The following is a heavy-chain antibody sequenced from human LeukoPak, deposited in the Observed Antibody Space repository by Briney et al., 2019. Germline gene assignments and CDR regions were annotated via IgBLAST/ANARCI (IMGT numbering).Heavy chain of an antibody. V-gene: IGHV4-39*07. CDR1: GGSISGSSYY. Sequence: PSETLSLTCTVSGGSISGSSYYWGWIRQPPGKGLEWIGSIYYSGSTYYNPSLKSRVTISVDTSKNKFSLNLTSVTAADTAVYHCARGSGDYATSDAEYFQHWGQGTLVTVSS. J-gene: IGHJ1*01. CDR2: IYYSGST. D-gene: IGHD4-17*01. CDR3: ARGSGDYATSDAEYFQH.